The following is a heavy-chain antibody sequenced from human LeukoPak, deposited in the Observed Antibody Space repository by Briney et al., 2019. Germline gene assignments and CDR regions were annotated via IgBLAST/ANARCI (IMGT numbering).Heavy chain of an antibody. CDR3: ARAGYSYGTLFSDY. V-gene: IGHV1-8*01. J-gene: IGHJ4*02. D-gene: IGHD5-18*01. Sequence: ASVTVSCKASGYTFTSYDINWVRQATGQGLEWMGWMNPNSGNTGYAQKFQGRVTMTRNTSISTAYMELSSLRSEDTAVYYCARAGYSYGTLFSDYWGQGTLVTVSS. CDR1: GYTFTSYD. CDR2: MNPNSGNT.